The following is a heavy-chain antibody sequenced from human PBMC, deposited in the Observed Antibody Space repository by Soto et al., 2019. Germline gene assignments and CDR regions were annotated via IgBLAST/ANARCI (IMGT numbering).Heavy chain of an antibody. CDR1: GFTFSSYA. V-gene: IGHV3-30-3*01. Sequence: QVQLVESGGGVVQPGRSLRLSCAASGFTFSSYAMHWVRQAPGKGLEWVAVISYDGSNKYYADSVKGRFTISRDNSKNTLYLQMTSLRAEDTAVYYCARDRAGGSYQGGIDYWGQGTLVTVSS. D-gene: IGHD1-26*01. CDR2: ISYDGSNK. J-gene: IGHJ4*02. CDR3: ARDRAGGSYQGGIDY.